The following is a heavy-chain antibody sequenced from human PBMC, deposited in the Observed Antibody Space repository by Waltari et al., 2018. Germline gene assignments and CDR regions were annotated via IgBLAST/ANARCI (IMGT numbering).Heavy chain of an antibody. CDR3: ARSLAVANTLTHYYYMDV. V-gene: IGHV4-4*02. D-gene: IGHD6-19*01. J-gene: IGHJ6*03. CDR2: IYHSGST. Sequence: QVQLQESGPGLVQPSGTLSLTCAVSGGYISRSAWWSWVRQPPGKGLEWIGEIYHSGSTNYNPSLKSRVTISVDKSKNQFSLKLTSVTAADSAVYLCARSLAVANTLTHYYYMDVWGKGTTVTVSS. CDR1: GGYISRSAW.